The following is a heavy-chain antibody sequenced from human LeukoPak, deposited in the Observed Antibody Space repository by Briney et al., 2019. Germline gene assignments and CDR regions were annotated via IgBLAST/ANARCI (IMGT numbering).Heavy chain of an antibody. CDR1: GGTFSSYA. J-gene: IGHJ4*02. D-gene: IGHD6-13*01. CDR3: ARDGLAAAVSDY. V-gene: IGHV1-69*13. CDR2: IIPIFGTA. Sequence: SVKVSCKASGGTFSSYAISWVRQAPGQGLEWMGGIIPIFGTANYAQKFQGRVTITADESTSTAYMELSSLRSEDTAVYYCARDGLAAAVSDYWGQGTLVTVSS.